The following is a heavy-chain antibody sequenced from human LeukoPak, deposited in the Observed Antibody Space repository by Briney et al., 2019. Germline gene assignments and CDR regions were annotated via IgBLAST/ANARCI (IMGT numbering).Heavy chain of an antibody. V-gene: IGHV1-2*02. CDR2: INPNSGGT. J-gene: IGHJ4*02. CDR3: ARASLSWTSRPGFDS. CDR1: GYSLTSFD. Sequence: ASVKVSCKASGYSLTSFDINWVRQGSGQGLEWMGWINPNSGGTIYAQKFQGRVTMTRDTSISTAYMELSSLRSDDTAVYYCARASLSWTSRPGFDSWGQGTLVTVSS. D-gene: IGHD6-6*01.